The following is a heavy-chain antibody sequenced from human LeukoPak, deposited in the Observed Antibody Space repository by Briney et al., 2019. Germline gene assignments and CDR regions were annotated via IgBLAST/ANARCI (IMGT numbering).Heavy chain of an antibody. CDR1: GFTFSSYG. CDR3: VRDLYSTLLAYYYGMDV. V-gene: IGHV3-33*01. D-gene: IGHD6-13*01. Sequence: GGSLRLSCAASGFTFSSYGMHWVRQAPGKGLEWVAVIWYDGSNKYYADSVKGRFTISRDNSKNTLYLQMNSLRAEDTAVYYCVRDLYSTLLAYYYGMDVWGQGTTVTVSS. CDR2: IWYDGSNK. J-gene: IGHJ6*02.